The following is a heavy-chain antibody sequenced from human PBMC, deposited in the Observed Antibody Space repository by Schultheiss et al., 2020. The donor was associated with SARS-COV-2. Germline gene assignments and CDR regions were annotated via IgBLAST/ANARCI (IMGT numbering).Heavy chain of an antibody. D-gene: IGHD3-3*01. Sequence: GESLKISCKGSGYSFTSYWISWVRQMPGKGLEWMGRIDPSDSYTNYSPSFQGHVTISADKSISTAYLQWSSLKASNTAMYYCARQTRDYDFWSGYSDYYGMDVWGQGTTVTVSS. J-gene: IGHJ6*02. CDR1: GYSFTSYW. V-gene: IGHV5-10-1*01. CDR3: ARQTRDYDFWSGYSDYYGMDV. CDR2: IDPSDSYT.